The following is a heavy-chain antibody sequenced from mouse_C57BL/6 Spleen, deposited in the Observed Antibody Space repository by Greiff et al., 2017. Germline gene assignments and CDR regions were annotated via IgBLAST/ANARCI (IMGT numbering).Heavy chain of an antibody. Sequence: EVMLVESGGGLVKPGGSLELSCAASGFTFSDYGMHWVRQAPEKGLEWVAYISSGSSTIYYADTVKGRFTISRDNAKNTLFLQMTSLRSEDTAMYYCARGGRGAMDYWGQGTSVTVSS. V-gene: IGHV5-17*01. CDR3: ARGGRGAMDY. CDR1: GFTFSDYG. CDR2: ISSGSSTI. J-gene: IGHJ4*01. D-gene: IGHD3-3*01.